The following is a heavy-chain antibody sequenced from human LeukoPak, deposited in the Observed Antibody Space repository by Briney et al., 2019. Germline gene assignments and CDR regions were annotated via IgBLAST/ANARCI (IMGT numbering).Heavy chain of an antibody. J-gene: IGHJ4*02. V-gene: IGHV1-69*04. Sequence: WASVKVSCKASGGTFSSYAISWVRQAPGQGLEWMGRIIPIFGIANYAQKFQGRVTITADKSTSTAYMELSSLRSEDTAVYYCAPYYYGSGSYYQPVDHWGQGTLVTVSS. CDR2: IIPIFGIA. CDR3: APYYYGSGSYYQPVDH. D-gene: IGHD3-10*01. CDR1: GGTFSSYA.